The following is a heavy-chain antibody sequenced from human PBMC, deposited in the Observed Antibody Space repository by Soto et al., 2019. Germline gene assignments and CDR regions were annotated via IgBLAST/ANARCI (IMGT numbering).Heavy chain of an antibody. CDR2: INPNSGGT. D-gene: IGHD3-10*01. Sequence: ASVKVSCKASGYTFTGYYMHWVRQAPGQGLEWMGWINPNSGGTNYAQKFQGRVTMTRDTSISTAYMELSRLRSDDTAVYYCARNYGSRTYNSFDPWAQGTMVTVSS. J-gene: IGHJ5*02. V-gene: IGHV1-2*02. CDR3: ARNYGSRTYNSFDP. CDR1: GYTFTGYY.